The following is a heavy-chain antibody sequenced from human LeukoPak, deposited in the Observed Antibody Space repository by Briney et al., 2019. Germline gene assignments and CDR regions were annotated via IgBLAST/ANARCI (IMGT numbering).Heavy chain of an antibody. J-gene: IGHJ3*02. Sequence: PGGSLRLSCAASGFTVDDYGMHWVRQAPGKGLEWVSGISWKSGGIGYADSVKGRFTTSRDNAKNSLYLQMNSLRTEDTALYYCAKDISYGSGSYYTSDAFDIWGQGTMVTVSS. D-gene: IGHD3-10*01. CDR3: AKDISYGSGSYYTSDAFDI. CDR2: ISWKSGGI. V-gene: IGHV3-9*01. CDR1: GFTVDDYG.